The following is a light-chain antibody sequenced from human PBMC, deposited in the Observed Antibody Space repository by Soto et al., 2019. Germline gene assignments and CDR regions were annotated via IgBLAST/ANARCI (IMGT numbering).Light chain of an antibody. J-gene: IGKJ5*01. CDR2: DAS. V-gene: IGKV3-11*01. CDR1: QSLINF. CDR3: QQRSNWPDA. Sequence: IVLTQSPATLSLSLGETATLSCRASQSLINFVAWYQHKPGQPPRLLFYDASKRATGIPTRFSGSGSGTDFTLTISSLQPEDFAVYYCQQRSNWPDAFGQGTRLEI.